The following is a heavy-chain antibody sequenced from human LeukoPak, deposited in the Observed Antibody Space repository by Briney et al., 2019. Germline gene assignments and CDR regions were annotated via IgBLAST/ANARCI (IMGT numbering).Heavy chain of an antibody. CDR2: ISGSGGST. J-gene: IGHJ4*02. V-gene: IGHV3-23*01. Sequence: GGSLRLSCAASGFTFSSYAMSWVRQAPGKGLEWVSAISGSGGSTYYADSVKGRFTISRDNAKNTLYLQMNSLRAEDTAVYYCARDPYYYASSGYYGYWGQGTLVTVSS. CDR3: ARDPYYYASSGYYGY. CDR1: GFTFSSYA. D-gene: IGHD3-22*01.